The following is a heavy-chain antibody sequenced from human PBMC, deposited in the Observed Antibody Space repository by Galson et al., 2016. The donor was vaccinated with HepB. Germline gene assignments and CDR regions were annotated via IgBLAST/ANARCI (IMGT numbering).Heavy chain of an antibody. J-gene: IGHJ5*02. CDR3: ARAGDYVWFDP. CDR1: GGSIXSNYW. V-gene: IGHV4-4*02. D-gene: IGHD4-17*01. Sequence: ETLSLTCAVSGGSIXSNYWXXWVRXPPGKGLEWIGEIYRTETTNYNPSLQNRVTISLDKSKNHFSLNLSSVTAADTAVYYCARAGDYVWFDPWGQGTLVTVSS. CDR2: IYRTETT.